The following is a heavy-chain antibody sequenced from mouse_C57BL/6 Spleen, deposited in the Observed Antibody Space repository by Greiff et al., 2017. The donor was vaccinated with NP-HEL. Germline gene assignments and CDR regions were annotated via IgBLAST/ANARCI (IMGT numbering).Heavy chain of an antibody. CDR2: IYPGDGDT. V-gene: IGHV1-80*01. CDR3: ARFPYYYGSSTWYFDV. Sequence: QVQLKESGAELVKPGASVKISCKASGYAFSSYWMNWVKQRPGKGLEWIGQIYPGDGDTNYNGKFKGKATLTADKSSSTAYMQLSSLTSEDSAVYFCARFPYYYGSSTWYFDVWGTGTTVTVSS. CDR1: GYAFSSYW. J-gene: IGHJ1*03. D-gene: IGHD1-1*01.